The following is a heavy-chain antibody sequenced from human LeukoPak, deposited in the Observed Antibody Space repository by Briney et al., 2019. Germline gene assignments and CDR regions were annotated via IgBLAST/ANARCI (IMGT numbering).Heavy chain of an antibody. V-gene: IGHV3-23*01. D-gene: IGHD6-19*01. CDR3: AARPTSEAVAPSDF. CDR2: ISGSGGST. CDR1: RFTLSSYA. J-gene: IGHJ4*02. Sequence: GGSLRLSCEASRFTLSSYAMSWVRQAPGKGLEWVSAISGSGGSTYYADSVKGRFTISRDNSKNTLYLQMNSLRAEDTATYYCAARPTSEAVAPSDFWGQGTLVTVSP.